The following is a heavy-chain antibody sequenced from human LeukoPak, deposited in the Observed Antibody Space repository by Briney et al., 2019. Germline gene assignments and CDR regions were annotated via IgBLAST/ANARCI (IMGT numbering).Heavy chain of an antibody. CDR2: INGSGGST. Sequence: GGSLRLSCAASGFTFSSYAMSWVRQAPGKGLEWVAAINGSGGSTYYADSVKGRFTISRDNSKNTLYLQMNSLRAEDTAVYYGAKLSYYDAQEAFDIWGQGTMVTVSS. CDR3: AKLSYYDAQEAFDI. D-gene: IGHD1-26*01. J-gene: IGHJ3*02. V-gene: IGHV3-23*01. CDR1: GFTFSSYA.